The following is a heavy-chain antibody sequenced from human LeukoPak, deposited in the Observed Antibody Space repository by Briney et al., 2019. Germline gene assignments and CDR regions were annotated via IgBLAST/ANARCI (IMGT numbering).Heavy chain of an antibody. V-gene: IGHV1-69*06. J-gene: IGHJ4*02. CDR1: GGTFSSYA. CDR3: ARTVANSGYDLASLGY. Sequence: SVTVSCKASGGTFSSYAISWVRQAPGQGLEWMGGIIPIFGTANYAQKFQGRVTITADKSTSTAYMELSSLRSEDTAVYYCARTVANSGYDLASLGYWGQGTLVTVSS. CDR2: IIPIFGTA. D-gene: IGHD5-12*01.